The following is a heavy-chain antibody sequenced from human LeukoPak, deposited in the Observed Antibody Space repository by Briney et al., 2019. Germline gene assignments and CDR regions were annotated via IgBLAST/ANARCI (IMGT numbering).Heavy chain of an antibody. D-gene: IGHD5-24*01. Sequence: SVKVSCKASGGTFSSYAISWVRQAPGQGLEWMGRIIPIFGTANYAQKFQGRVTITTDESTSTAYMELSSLRSEDTAVYYCASSRDGYNEGAFDIWGQGTMVAVSS. CDR2: IIPIFGTA. J-gene: IGHJ3*02. CDR1: GGTFSSYA. CDR3: ASSRDGYNEGAFDI. V-gene: IGHV1-69*05.